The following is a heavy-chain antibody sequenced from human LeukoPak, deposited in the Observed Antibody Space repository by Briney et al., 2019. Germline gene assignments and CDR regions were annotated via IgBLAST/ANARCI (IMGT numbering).Heavy chain of an antibody. V-gene: IGHV3-7*03. D-gene: IGHD3-10*01. CDR2: IKLEGSEK. J-gene: IGHJ5*02. CDR3: ATEHYYGSGRLNP. Sequence: GGSLRLSCAASGFTFSSYWMTWVRQAPGKGLEWVANIKLEGSEKYYVDSVKGRFTISRDNAKSSLYLQMNSLRAEDTAVYYCATEHYYGSGRLNPWGQGTLVTVSS. CDR1: GFTFSSYW.